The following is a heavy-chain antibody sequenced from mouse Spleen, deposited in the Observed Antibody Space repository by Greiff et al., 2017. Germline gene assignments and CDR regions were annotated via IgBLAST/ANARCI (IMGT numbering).Heavy chain of an antibody. D-gene: IGHD1-1*01. Sequence: EVHLVESGPGLVKPSQSLSLTCSVTGYSITSGYYWNWIRQFPGNKLEWMGYISYDGSNNYNPSLKNRISITRDTSKNQFFLKLNSVTTEDTATYYCARVGTPYGRDPYYAMDYWGQGTSVTVSS. CDR2: ISYDGSN. J-gene: IGHJ4*01. V-gene: IGHV3-6*01. CDR3: ARVGTPYGRDPYYAMDY. CDR1: GYSITSGYY.